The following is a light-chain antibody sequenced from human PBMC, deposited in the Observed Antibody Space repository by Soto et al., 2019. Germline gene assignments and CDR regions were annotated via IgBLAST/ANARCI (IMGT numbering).Light chain of an antibody. J-gene: IGKJ5*01. CDR1: QSISSY. CDR3: QQSYRTPIT. V-gene: IGKV1-39*01. CDR2: AAS. Sequence: DIQMTQSPSSLSASVGDRVTITCLASQSISSYLNWYQQKPGKAPKLLIYAASSLQSGVPSRFSGSGSGTDFTLTISSLQPEDFATYYCQQSYRTPITFGQGTRLEI.